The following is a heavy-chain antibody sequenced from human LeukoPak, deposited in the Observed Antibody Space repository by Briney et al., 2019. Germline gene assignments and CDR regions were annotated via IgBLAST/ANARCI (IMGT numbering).Heavy chain of an antibody. D-gene: IGHD1-7*01. V-gene: IGHV5-51*01. CDR1: GYSFTSYW. CDR3: ARCRRYNWNYDWFDP. Sequence: TGESLKISCKGSGYSFTSYWIGWVRQMPGKGLEWMGIIYPGDSDTRYSPSFQGQVTISADKSISTAYLQWSSLKASDTAMYYCARCRRYNWNYDWFDPWGQGTLVTVSS. CDR2: IYPGDSDT. J-gene: IGHJ5*02.